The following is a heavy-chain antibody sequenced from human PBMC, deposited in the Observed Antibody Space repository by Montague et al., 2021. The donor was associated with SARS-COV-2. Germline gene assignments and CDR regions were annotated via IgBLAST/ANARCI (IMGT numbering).Heavy chain of an antibody. J-gene: IGHJ6*02. D-gene: IGHD6-25*01. CDR1: GFSLSTSGVG. CDR2: IYWDDDK. CDR3: AHSIAAIEAESSYYYYYYGMDV. V-gene: IGHV2-5*02. Sequence: PALVKPTQTLTLTCTFSGFSLSTSGVGVDWIRQPPGKALEWLALIYWDDDKRYSPSLKSRLTITKDTSKNQVVLTMTNMDPVDTATYYCAHSIAAIEAESSYYYYYYGMDVWGQGTTVTVSS.